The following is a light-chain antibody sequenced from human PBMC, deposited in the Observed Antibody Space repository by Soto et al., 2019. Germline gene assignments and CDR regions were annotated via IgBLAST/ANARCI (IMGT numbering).Light chain of an antibody. CDR3: QQYGSSPT. Sequence: EIVLTQSPGTLSLSPGERATLSCRASQSVSSRYLVWYQQKPGQAPRLLIYDVSSRASGIPDRFSGSGSGTDFTLSISRLEPEDFAVYYCQQYGSSPTFGQGTKVDIK. V-gene: IGKV3-20*01. CDR1: QSVSSRY. CDR2: DVS. J-gene: IGKJ1*01.